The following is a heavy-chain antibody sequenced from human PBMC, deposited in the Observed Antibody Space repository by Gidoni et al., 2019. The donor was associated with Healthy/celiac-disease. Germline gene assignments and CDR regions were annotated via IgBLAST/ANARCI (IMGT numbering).Heavy chain of an antibody. Sequence: QVQLVESGGGVVQPGRSLRLSCAASGFTFSSYGMHWVRQAPGKGLEWVAVISYDGSNKYYADSVKGRFTISRDNSKNTLYLQMNSLRAEDTAVYYCAKDRVDIVATIRYRNYYYYGMDVWGQGTTVTVSS. J-gene: IGHJ6*02. CDR2: ISYDGSNK. D-gene: IGHD5-12*01. CDR1: GFTFSSYG. V-gene: IGHV3-30*18. CDR3: AKDRVDIVATIRYRNYYYYGMDV.